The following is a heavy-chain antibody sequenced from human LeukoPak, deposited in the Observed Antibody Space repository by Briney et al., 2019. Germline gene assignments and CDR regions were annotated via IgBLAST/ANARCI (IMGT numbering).Heavy chain of an antibody. CDR2: IIPKFGTA. D-gene: IGHD6-13*01. J-gene: IGHJ5*02. Sequence: GSSVKVSCKASGGSFSTFSGYAVSWVRQAPGQGLEWMGRIIPKFGTANYAQRFLGRVTITTDESTSTVYMQLSSLTSEDTAVYYCAREDRSYSSSWYNPYNWFDPWGQGTLVIVSS. V-gene: IGHV1-69*05. CDR1: GGSFSTFSGYA. CDR3: AREDRSYSSSWYNPYNWFDP.